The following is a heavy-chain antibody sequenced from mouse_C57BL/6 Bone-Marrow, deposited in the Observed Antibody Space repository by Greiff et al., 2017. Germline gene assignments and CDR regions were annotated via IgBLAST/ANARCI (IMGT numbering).Heavy chain of an antibody. J-gene: IGHJ4*01. CDR3: ATYAMDY. CDR2: IWSGGST. Sequence: VMLVESGPGLVQPSQSLSITCTVSGFSLTSYGVHWVRQSPGKGLEWLGVIWSGGSTDYNAAFISRLSISKDNSKSQVFFKMNSLQADDTAIYYCATYAMDYGGQGTSGTVSS. V-gene: IGHV2-2*01. CDR1: GFSLTSYG.